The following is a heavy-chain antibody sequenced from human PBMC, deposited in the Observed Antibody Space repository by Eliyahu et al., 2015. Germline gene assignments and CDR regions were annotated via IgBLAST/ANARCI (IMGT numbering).Heavy chain of an antibody. Sequence: QVQLQESGPGLVKPSETLSLTCTVSDASIGGSYWSWIRQPAGKGLEWIGRIYTSGSTNYNPSLKSRVTMSVDTSKNQFSLRLSSVTAADTAVYYCAKVRAYSSQFDYWGPGILVTVSS. V-gene: IGHV4-4*07. CDR2: IYTSGST. D-gene: IGHD6-13*01. CDR3: AKVRAYSSQFDY. J-gene: IGHJ4*02. CDR1: DASIGGSY.